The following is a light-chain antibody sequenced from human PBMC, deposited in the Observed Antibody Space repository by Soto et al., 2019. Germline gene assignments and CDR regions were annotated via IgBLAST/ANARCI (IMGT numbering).Light chain of an antibody. Sequence: QSALTQPASVSGSPGQSITISCTGTSSDVGSYNLVSWYQQHPGKAPKVLIYEDSKRPSGVSDHFSASKSGNTASLTISGLQAEDEADYYCSSYTSSSTLVFGGGTKLTVL. CDR3: SSYTSSSTLV. CDR2: EDS. J-gene: IGLJ2*01. CDR1: SSDVGSYNL. V-gene: IGLV2-14*02.